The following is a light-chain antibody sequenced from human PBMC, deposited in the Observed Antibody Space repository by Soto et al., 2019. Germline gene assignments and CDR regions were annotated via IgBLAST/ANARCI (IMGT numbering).Light chain of an antibody. CDR3: SSYTSSSTYV. CDR1: RSDVGGYNY. V-gene: IGLV2-14*01. CDR2: DVA. Sequence: QSVLTQPASVSGSPGQSITISCTGTRSDVGGYNYVYWHQQHPGKAPKLMIYDVANRPSGVSDRFSGSKSGNTASLTISGLQAEDEADYYCSSYTSSSTYVFGAGTKVTAL. J-gene: IGLJ1*01.